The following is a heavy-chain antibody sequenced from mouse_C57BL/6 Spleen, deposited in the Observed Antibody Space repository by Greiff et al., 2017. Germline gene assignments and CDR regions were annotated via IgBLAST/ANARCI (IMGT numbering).Heavy chain of an antibody. J-gene: IGHJ1*03. CDR3: AREGDYGNPYWYFDV. CDR1: GYSITSGYY. Sequence: EVQLVESGPGLVKPSQSLSLTCSVTGYSITSGYYWNWIRQFPGNKLEWMGYISYDGSNNYNPSLKNRISITRDTSKNQFFLKLNSVTTEDTATYYCAREGDYGNPYWYFDVWGTGTTVTVSS. CDR2: ISYDGSN. V-gene: IGHV3-6*01. D-gene: IGHD2-1*01.